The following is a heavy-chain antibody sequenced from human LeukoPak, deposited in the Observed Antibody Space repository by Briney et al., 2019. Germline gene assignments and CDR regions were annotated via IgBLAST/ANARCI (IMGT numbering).Heavy chain of an antibody. CDR2: IYYSGST. D-gene: IGHD4-23*01. J-gene: IGHJ4*02. V-gene: IGHV4-31*03. CDR3: AGVQGNYGGNSGLDY. Sequence: SETLSLTCTVSGGSISSGGYYWSWIRQHPGKGLEWIGYIYYSGSTYYNPSLKSRVTISVDTSKNQFSLKLSSVTAADTAVYYCAGVQGNYGGNSGLDYWGQGTLVTVSS. CDR1: GGSISSGGYY.